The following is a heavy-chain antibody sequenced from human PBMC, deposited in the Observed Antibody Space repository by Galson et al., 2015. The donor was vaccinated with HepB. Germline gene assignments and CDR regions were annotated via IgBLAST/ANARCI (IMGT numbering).Heavy chain of an antibody. CDR2: TSHDGSNQ. J-gene: IGHJ4*02. CDR1: GFTFTTSG. CDR3: AKDKSFCSTNYRYNGYYIDF. V-gene: IGHV3-30*18. Sequence: SLRLSCAASGFTFTTSGMHWVRQAPGKGLEWVAITSHDGSNQYYAHSVKGRFSISRDNSNNTLYLHMNSLRAEDTAVYYCAKDKSFCSTNYRYNGYYIDFWGQGTLVSVSS. D-gene: IGHD4/OR15-4a*01.